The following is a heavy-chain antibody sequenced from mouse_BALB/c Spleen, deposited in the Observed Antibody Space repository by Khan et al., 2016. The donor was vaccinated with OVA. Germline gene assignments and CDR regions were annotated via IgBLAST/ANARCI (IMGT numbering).Heavy chain of an antibody. V-gene: IGHV3-2*02. D-gene: IGHD1-1*01. J-gene: IGHJ2*01. CDR1: GYSITSGYA. Sequence: VQLKESGPGLVKPSQSLSLTCTVTGYSITSGYAWNWIRQFPGNKLEWMGYISYSGVTSYNPSLKSRISITRDTSKNQFFLQLNSLTTEDTATYSCARGNYYGYYFDYWGQGTTLTVSS. CDR3: ARGNYYGYYFDY. CDR2: ISYSGVT.